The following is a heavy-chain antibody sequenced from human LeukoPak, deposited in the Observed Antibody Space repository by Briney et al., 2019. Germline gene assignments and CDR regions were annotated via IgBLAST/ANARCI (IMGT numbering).Heavy chain of an antibody. CDR3: ARDAYSGSYPRRLDY. V-gene: IGHV3-21*01. CDR1: GFTFSSYS. J-gene: IGHJ4*02. Sequence: GGSLRLSCAASGFTFSSYSMNWVRQAPGKGLEWVSSISSSSSYIYYADSVKGRFTISRDNAKNSLYLQMDSLRAEDTAVYYCARDAYSGSYPRRLDYWGQGTLVIVSS. CDR2: ISSSSSYI. D-gene: IGHD1-26*01.